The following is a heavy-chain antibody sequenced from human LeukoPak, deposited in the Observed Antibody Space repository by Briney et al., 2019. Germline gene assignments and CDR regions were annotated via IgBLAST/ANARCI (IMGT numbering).Heavy chain of an antibody. CDR1: GFTIGDYA. Sequence: PGGSLSLSCTASGFTIGDYAMSWVRQAPGKGLEWVGFIRSKAYSGTTEYAATVKIRFTISKDDSKSIAYLQMNSQKTEDTAVYYCTRVNGDYADAFDIWGQGTMVTVCS. CDR2: IRSKAYSGTT. J-gene: IGHJ3*02. CDR3: TRVNGDYADAFDI. D-gene: IGHD4-17*01. V-gene: IGHV3-49*04.